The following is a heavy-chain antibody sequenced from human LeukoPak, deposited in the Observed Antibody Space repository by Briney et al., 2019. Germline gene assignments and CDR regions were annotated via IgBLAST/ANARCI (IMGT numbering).Heavy chain of an antibody. Sequence: GGSLRLSCAASGFTFSIYDMHWVRQATGKRLEWVSAIGTTGDTSYPGSVKGRFTISRENAKNSLFLQMNSLRAGDTAVYYCARGISAWGSWYFDLWGRGTLVTVSS. CDR2: IGTTGDT. D-gene: IGHD3-16*01. CDR1: GFTFSIYD. J-gene: IGHJ2*01. CDR3: ARGISAWGSWYFDL. V-gene: IGHV3-13*01.